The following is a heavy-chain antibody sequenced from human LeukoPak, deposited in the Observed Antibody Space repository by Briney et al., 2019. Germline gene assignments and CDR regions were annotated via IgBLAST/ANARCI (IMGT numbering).Heavy chain of an antibody. V-gene: IGHV4-39*01. J-gene: IGHJ6*02. CDR3: ARGTAAAGTYYYGMDV. D-gene: IGHD6-13*01. CDR2: IYYSGSS. Sequence: PSETLSLTCTVSGGSISSSSYYWGWIRQPPGKGLEWIGSIYYSGSSYSNPSLRGRVTISVDTSKNQFSLKLSSVTAADTAVYYCARGTAAAGTYYYGMDVWGQGTTVTVSS. CDR1: GGSISSSSYY.